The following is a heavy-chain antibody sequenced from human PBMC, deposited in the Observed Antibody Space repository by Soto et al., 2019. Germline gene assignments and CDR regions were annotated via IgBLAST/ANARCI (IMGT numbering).Heavy chain of an antibody. CDR3: ARGPSAAAPLSDWYFDL. J-gene: IGHJ2*01. CDR1: GFTFSGYS. CDR2: IASTSWNI. D-gene: IGHD2-2*01. V-gene: IGHV3-48*02. Sequence: EVQLVESGGGLVLPGGSLRLSCAASGFTFSGYSMNWVRRAPGKGLEWVSYIASTSWNIYYADTVKGRFTISRDNAKNSLYLQMNSLRDEDTAVYYCARGPSAAAPLSDWYFDLWGRGTLVTVSS.